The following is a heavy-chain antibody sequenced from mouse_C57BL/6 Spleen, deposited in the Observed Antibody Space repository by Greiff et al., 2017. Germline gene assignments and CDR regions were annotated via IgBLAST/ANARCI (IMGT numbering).Heavy chain of an antibody. V-gene: IGHV1-7*01. CDR1: GYTFTSYW. D-gene: IGHD2-3*01. CDR2: INPSSGYT. Sequence: QVQLKQSGAELAKPGASVQLSCKASGYTFTSYWMHWVKQRPGQGLEWIGYINPSSGYTKYNQKFKDKATLTADKSSSTAYMQLSSLTYEDSAVYYCASYDDGGAMDDWGQGTSVTVSS. J-gene: IGHJ4*01. CDR3: ASYDDGGAMDD.